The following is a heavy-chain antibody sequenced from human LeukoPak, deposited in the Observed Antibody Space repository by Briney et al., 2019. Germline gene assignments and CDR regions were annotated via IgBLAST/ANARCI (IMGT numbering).Heavy chain of an antibody. CDR1: GCSISSGYY. D-gene: IGHD2-2*01. CDR2: IYHSGST. J-gene: IGHJ6*03. CDR3: ARQRYQLLPEYYYYYYMDV. Sequence: SETLSLTCAVSGCSISSGYYWGWIRQPPGKGLEWIGSIYHSGSTYYNPSLKSRVTISVDTSKNQFSLKLSSVTAADTAVYYCARQRYQLLPEYYYYYYMDVWGKGTTVTVSS. V-gene: IGHV4-38-2*01.